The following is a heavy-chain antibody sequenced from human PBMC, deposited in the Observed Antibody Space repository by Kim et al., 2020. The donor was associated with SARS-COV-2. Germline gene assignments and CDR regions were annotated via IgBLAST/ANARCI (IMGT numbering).Heavy chain of an antibody. D-gene: IGHD3-3*01. CDR2: MNPNSGNT. J-gene: IGHJ6*02. CDR3: ATAGWSGYYTGYYGMDV. Sequence: ASVKVSCKASGYTFTSYDINWVRQATGQGLEWMGWMNPNSGNTGYAQKFQGRVTMTRNTSISTAYMELSSLRSEDTAVYYCATAGWSGYYTGYYGMDVWGQGTTVTVSS. CDR1: GYTFTSYD. V-gene: IGHV1-8*01.